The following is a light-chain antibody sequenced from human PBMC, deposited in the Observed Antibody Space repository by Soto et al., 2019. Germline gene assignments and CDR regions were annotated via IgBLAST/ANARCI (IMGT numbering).Light chain of an antibody. J-gene: IGLJ1*01. CDR3: CSYAGITTHV. Sequence: QSALTQPASVSGSPGQSITISCTGTRSDVGSYNLVSCYQQHPGKAPKLMIYEVTERPSGVSNRFSGSKSGDTASLTISGLQAEDEADYYCCSYAGITTHVFGTETKVTV. CDR2: EVT. V-gene: IGLV2-23*02. CDR1: RSDVGSYNL.